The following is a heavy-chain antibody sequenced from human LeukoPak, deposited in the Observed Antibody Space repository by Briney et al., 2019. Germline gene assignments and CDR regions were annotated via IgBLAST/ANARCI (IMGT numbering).Heavy chain of an antibody. Sequence: PGGSLRLSCGASGFTLSGYAMSWVRQAPGKGLEWVAFINHPGTEKYYVDSVEGRFTISRDNAKNSLYLQMNSLRAEDTAIYYCTRDWLDASLDYWGQGVLVTVSS. D-gene: IGHD6-19*01. CDR3: TRDWLDASLDY. V-gene: IGHV3-7*01. CDR2: INHPGTEK. CDR1: GFTLSGYA. J-gene: IGHJ4*02.